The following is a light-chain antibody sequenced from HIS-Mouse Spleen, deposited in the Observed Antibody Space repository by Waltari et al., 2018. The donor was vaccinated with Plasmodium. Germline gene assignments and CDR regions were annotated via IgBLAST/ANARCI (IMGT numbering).Light chain of an antibody. CDR1: QSVSSSS. CDR3: QQYGSSPLT. Sequence: EIVLTQSPGTLSLSPGERATLSCRASQSVSSSSLAWYQQKTGPAPRLLIYGASSRATGIPDRVSGSGAGTDFTLTISRLEPEDFAVYYCQQYGSSPLTFGGGTKVEIK. J-gene: IGKJ4*01. CDR2: GAS. V-gene: IGKV3-20*01.